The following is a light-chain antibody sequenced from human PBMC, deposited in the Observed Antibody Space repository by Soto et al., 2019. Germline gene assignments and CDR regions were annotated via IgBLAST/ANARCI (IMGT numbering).Light chain of an antibody. CDR1: QSVSSNY. CDR3: QQYGSSPYT. J-gene: IGKJ2*01. CDR2: GAS. V-gene: IGKV3-20*01. Sequence: EIVLTQSPGTLSLSPGERATLSCRARQSVSSNYLAWYQQKSGQAPSLLIYGASNRAAGIPDRFSGSGSGTDFTLTISRLEPEDFAVYYCQQYGSSPYTFGQGPKIEIK.